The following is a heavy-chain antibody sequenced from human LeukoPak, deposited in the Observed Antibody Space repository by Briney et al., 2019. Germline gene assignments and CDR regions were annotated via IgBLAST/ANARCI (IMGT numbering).Heavy chain of an antibody. Sequence: GASVKVSCKASGGTFSSYAISWVRQAPGQGLEWMGGIIPIFGTANYAQKFQGRVTITADESTSTAYMELSSLRSEDTAVYYCARDRAEYYYGSSGWHGYYFDYWGQGTLVTVSS. CDR2: IIPIFGTA. V-gene: IGHV1-69*13. J-gene: IGHJ4*02. CDR3: ARDRAEYYYGSSGWHGYYFDY. D-gene: IGHD3-22*01. CDR1: GGTFSSYA.